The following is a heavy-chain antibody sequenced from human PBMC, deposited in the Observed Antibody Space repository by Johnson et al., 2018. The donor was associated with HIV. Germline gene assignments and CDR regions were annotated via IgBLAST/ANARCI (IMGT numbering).Heavy chain of an antibody. Sequence: QVQLVESGGGVVQPGRSLRLSCAASGFTFSSYPMHWVRQAPGKGLEWVAVISYDGSSKYYADSVKGRFTISRDNSKNTLYVQMNSLRAEDTAVYYCAEGNHGIWGQGTMVTVSS. V-gene: IGHV3-30-3*01. D-gene: IGHD2/OR15-2a*01. CDR1: GFTFSSYP. CDR2: ISYDGSSK. CDR3: AEGNHGI. J-gene: IGHJ3*02.